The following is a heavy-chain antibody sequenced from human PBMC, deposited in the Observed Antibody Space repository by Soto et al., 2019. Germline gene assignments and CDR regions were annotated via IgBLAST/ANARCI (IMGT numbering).Heavy chain of an antibody. CDR3: AGGGGAVAGYNWFDP. V-gene: IGHV4-34*01. CDR1: GGSFSGYY. CDR2: INHSGST. J-gene: IGHJ5*02. D-gene: IGHD6-19*01. Sequence: SETLSLTCAVYGGSFSGYYWSWIRQPPGKGLEWIGEINHSGSTNYNPSLKSRVTISVDTSKNQFSLKLSSVTAADTAVYYCAGGGGAVAGYNWFDPWGQGTLVTVSS.